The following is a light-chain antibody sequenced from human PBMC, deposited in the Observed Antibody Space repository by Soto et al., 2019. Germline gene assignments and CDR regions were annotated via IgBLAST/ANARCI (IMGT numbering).Light chain of an antibody. Sequence: DIQMTQSPSTLSASVGDRVTITCRASQSISSWLAWYQQKPGKDPKFLIYKASSLESGVPSRFSGSGSGTECTLPISSLQPDDFATYYCQQYNSYSPTFGQGTKLEIK. J-gene: IGKJ2*01. CDR3: QQYNSYSPT. V-gene: IGKV1-5*03. CDR2: KAS. CDR1: QSISSW.